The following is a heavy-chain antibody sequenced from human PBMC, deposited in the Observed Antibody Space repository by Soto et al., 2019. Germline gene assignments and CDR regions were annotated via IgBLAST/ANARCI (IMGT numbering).Heavy chain of an antibody. Sequence: EVQLVESGGGLVKPGGSLRLSCAASGFTFSSYSMNWVRQAPGKGLEWVSSISSSSSYIYYADSVKARFTISRDNAKNSLYLQMNSLRAEDTAVYYCARDGIAVAGTLDYWGQGTLVTVSS. J-gene: IGHJ4*02. CDR2: ISSSSSYI. D-gene: IGHD6-19*01. CDR3: ARDGIAVAGTLDY. V-gene: IGHV3-21*01. CDR1: GFTFSSYS.